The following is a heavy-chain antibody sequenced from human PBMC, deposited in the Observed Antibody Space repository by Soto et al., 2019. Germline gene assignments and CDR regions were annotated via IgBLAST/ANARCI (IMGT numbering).Heavy chain of an antibody. J-gene: IGHJ6*02. D-gene: IGHD6-19*01. CDR2: ISYDGSNK. CDR3: ARDVANSSGWYYYYYGMDV. Sequence: QVQLVESGGGVVQPGRSLRLSCAASGFTFSSYAMHWVRQAPGKGLERVAGISYDGSNKYYADSVKGRFTISRDNSKNTLYLQMNSLRAEDTAVYYWARDVANSSGWYYYYYGMDVWGQGTTVTVSS. CDR1: GFTFSSYA. V-gene: IGHV3-30-3*01.